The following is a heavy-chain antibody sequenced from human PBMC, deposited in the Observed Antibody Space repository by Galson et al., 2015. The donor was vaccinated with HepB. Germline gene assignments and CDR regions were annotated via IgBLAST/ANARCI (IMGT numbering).Heavy chain of an antibody. CDR2: IYYSGTV. V-gene: IGHV4-28*05. CDR3: ARSGGNCSGGSCYDRYFDL. J-gene: IGHJ2*01. Sequence: ETLSLTCAVSGPSISNSHWWGWIRQPPGKGLEWIGYIYYSGTVSYNPSLNSRVTMSVDTSRNQFSLQLSSVTAVDTAVYFCARSGGNCSGGSCYDRYFDLWGRGTLVTVSS. D-gene: IGHD2-15*01. CDR1: GPSISNSHW.